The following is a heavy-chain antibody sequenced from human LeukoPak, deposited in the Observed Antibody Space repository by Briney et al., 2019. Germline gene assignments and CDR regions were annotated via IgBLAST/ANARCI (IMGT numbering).Heavy chain of an antibody. Sequence: GRSLRPSCAASGFTFSSYAMHWVRQAPGKGLEWVAVISYDGSNKYYADSVKGRFTISRDNSKNTLYLQMNSLRAEDTAVYYCAREYSNNRYYYYGMDVWGQGTTVTVSS. V-gene: IGHV3-30-3*01. CDR3: AREYSNNRYYYYGMDV. CDR2: ISYDGSNK. J-gene: IGHJ6*02. D-gene: IGHD4-11*01. CDR1: GFTFSSYA.